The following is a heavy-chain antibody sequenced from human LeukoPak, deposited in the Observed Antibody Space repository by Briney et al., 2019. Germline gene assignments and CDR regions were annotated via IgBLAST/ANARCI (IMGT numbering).Heavy chain of an antibody. J-gene: IGHJ6*03. CDR3: ARDPGSGWAGDYYYMDV. V-gene: IGHV4-4*07. CDR2: IYTSGST. Sequence: SETLSLTCTVSGGSISSYYWSWIRQPVGKGLEWIGRIYTSGSTNYNPSLKSRVTISVDTSKNQFSLKLSSVTAADTAVYYCARDPGSGWAGDYYYMDVWGKGTTVTVSS. D-gene: IGHD6-19*01. CDR1: GGSISSYY.